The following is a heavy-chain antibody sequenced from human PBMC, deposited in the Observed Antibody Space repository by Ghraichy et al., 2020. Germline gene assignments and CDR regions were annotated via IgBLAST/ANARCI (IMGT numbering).Heavy chain of an antibody. D-gene: IGHD3-3*01. V-gene: IGHV1-24*01. CDR3: ATSTNTIFGDLYRDY. CDR1: GYTLTELS. J-gene: IGHJ4*02. CDR2: FDPEDGET. Sequence: ASVKVSCKVSGYTLTELSMHWVRQAPGKGLEWMGGFDPEDGETIYAQKFQGRVTMTEDTSTDTAYMELSSLRSEDTAVYYCATSTNTIFGDLYRDYWGQGTLVTVSS.